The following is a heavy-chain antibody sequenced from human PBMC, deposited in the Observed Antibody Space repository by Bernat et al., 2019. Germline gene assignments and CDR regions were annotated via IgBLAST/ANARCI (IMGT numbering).Heavy chain of an antibody. Sequence: QVQLQESGPGLVKPSQTLSLTCTVSGGSISSGDYYWSWIRQPPGKGLEWIGYIYYSGSTYYNPSLKSRVTISVDTSKNQFSLKLSSVTAADAAVYYCARDSESIAAGGVDGMDGWGQGTTVTVSS. J-gene: IGHJ6*02. CDR3: ARDSESIAAGGVDGMDG. CDR1: GGSISSGDYY. D-gene: IGHD6-13*01. V-gene: IGHV4-30-4*01. CDR2: IYYSGST.